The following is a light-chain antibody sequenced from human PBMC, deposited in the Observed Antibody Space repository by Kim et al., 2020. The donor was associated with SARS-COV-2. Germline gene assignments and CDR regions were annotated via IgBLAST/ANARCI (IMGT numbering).Light chain of an antibody. CDR3: QKYNSAPYT. CDR2: ASS. V-gene: IGKV1-27*01. CDR1: QGSSNY. Sequence: SASVVDRVTFACRASQGSSNYLAWYQQKPGKVPTLLIFASSTLQSGVPSRFSGSGSGTDFTLTISSLQPEDVATYYCQKYNSAPYTFGQGTKLEI. J-gene: IGKJ2*01.